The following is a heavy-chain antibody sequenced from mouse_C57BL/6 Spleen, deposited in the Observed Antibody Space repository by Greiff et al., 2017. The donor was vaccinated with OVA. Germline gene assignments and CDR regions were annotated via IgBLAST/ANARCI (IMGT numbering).Heavy chain of an antibody. CDR2: IYPRSGNT. Sequence: QVQLQQSGAELARPGASVKLSCKASGYTFTSYGISWVKQRTGQGLEWIGEIYPRSGNTYYNEKFKGKATLTADKSSSTAYMELRSLTSEDSAVYFCARGGGYGSRPPFDYWGQGTTLTVSS. CDR3: ARGGGYGSRPPFDY. J-gene: IGHJ2*01. D-gene: IGHD1-1*01. V-gene: IGHV1-81*01. CDR1: GYTFTSYG.